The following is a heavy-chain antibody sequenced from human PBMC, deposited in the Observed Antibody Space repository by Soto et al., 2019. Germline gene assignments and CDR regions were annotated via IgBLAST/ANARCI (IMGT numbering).Heavy chain of an antibody. CDR3: ATMGTPATGLYYFDY. Sequence: QVQLQESGPGLVKPSQTLSLTCTVSGGSISSGNYYWSWIRQPPGKGLEWIGFISYSGSTYYNLSLKCRVTISVDTSKNQFSLNLSFVTAADTAVYYCATMGTPATGLYYFDYWGQGTLVTVSS. D-gene: IGHD2-15*01. J-gene: IGHJ4*02. V-gene: IGHV4-30-4*01. CDR2: ISYSGST. CDR1: GGSISSGNYY.